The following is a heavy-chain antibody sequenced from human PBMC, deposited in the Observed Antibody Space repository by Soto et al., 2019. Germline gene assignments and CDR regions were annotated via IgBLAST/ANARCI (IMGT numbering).Heavy chain of an antibody. CDR2: IIPIFGTA. Sequence: QVQLVQSGAEVKKPGSSVKVSCKASGGTFSSYAISWVRQAPGQGLEWMGGIIPIFGTANYAQKFQGRVTINANEPTSTAYLELSSLRSEDTAVYYCARVEYSSSGYYYYGMDVRGQGTTVTVSS. CDR1: GGTFSSYA. D-gene: IGHD6-6*01. CDR3: ARVEYSSSGYYYYGMDV. J-gene: IGHJ6*02. V-gene: IGHV1-69*01.